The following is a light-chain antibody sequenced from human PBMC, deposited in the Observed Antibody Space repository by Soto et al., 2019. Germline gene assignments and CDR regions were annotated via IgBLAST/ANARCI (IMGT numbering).Light chain of an antibody. CDR3: QQYHGYPWT. CDR1: QSIYTW. J-gene: IGKJ1*01. Sequence: DIQMTQSPSTLSASLGDRVTITCRASQSIYTWLAWYQHKPGKAPKLLISEASLSESGVPSRFSGSGSGTQFTLPISSLQPDDFATYFCQQYHGYPWTFSQGTKVDIK. V-gene: IGKV1-5*03. CDR2: EAS.